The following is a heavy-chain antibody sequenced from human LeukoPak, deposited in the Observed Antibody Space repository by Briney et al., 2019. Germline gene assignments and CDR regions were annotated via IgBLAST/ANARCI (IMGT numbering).Heavy chain of an antibody. V-gene: IGHV4-4*07. J-gene: IGHJ4*02. D-gene: IGHD1-26*01. Sequence: SETLSLTCTVSGGSISSYYWSWLRQPAGKGLEWIGSIYTGGSTNYNASLKSRVSMSVDTSKNQFSLKLSSVTAADTAVFYCARENSGSYREFDYWGQGTLVTVSS. CDR3: ARENSGSYREFDY. CDR2: IYTGGST. CDR1: GGSISSYY.